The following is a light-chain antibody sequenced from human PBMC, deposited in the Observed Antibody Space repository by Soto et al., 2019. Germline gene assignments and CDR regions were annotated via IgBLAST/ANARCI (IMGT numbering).Light chain of an antibody. CDR1: QSVSSN. CDR2: GAS. Sequence: EIVITQSPATLSVSPGERATRSCRASQSVSSNLAWYQQKPGQAPRLLIYGASTRATGIPARFSGSGSGTEFTLTISSLQSEDFAVYYCQQYNNWPQTFGQGTKVDIK. V-gene: IGKV3-15*01. CDR3: QQYNNWPQT. J-gene: IGKJ1*01.